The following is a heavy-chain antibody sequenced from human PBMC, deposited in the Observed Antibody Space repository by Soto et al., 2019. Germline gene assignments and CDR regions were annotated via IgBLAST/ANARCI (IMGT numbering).Heavy chain of an antibody. V-gene: IGHV1-8*01. D-gene: IGHD3-3*01. CDR1: GYTLTSYD. CDR2: MNPNSGNT. CDR3: ATGGYDFWSGPPRDSYYYYMDV. Sequence: ASVKVSCKASGYTLTSYDINWVRQATGQGLEWMGWMNPNSGNTGYAQKFQGRVTMTRNTSISTAYMELSSLRSEDTAVYYCATGGYDFWSGPPRDSYYYYMDVWGKGTTITVSS. J-gene: IGHJ6*03.